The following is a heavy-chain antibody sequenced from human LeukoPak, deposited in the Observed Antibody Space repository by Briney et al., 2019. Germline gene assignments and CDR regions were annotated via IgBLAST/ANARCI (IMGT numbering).Heavy chain of an antibody. D-gene: IGHD4-17*01. CDR1: GGSISSYY. V-gene: IGHV4-4*07. J-gene: IGHJ4*02. CDR2: IYTSGST. Sequence: PSETLSLTCSVSGGSISSYYWSWIRQPTGKGLEWIGRIYTSGSTNYNPSLKSRVTMSVDTSKNQFSLKLSSVTAADTAVYYCARGTVTSPFDYWGQGTLVTVSS. CDR3: ARGTVTSPFDY.